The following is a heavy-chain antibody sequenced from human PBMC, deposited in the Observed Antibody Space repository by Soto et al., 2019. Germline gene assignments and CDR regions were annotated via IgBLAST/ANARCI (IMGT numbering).Heavy chain of an antibody. Sequence: PSETLSLTCTVSGGSISSYYWSWIRKPPGKGLEWIGYIYYSGSTNYNPSLKTRVTISVDTSKNQFSLKLSSVTAADTAVYYCARAYSAYYPAFDIWGQGTMVTVSS. CDR1: GGSISSYY. V-gene: IGHV4-59*01. J-gene: IGHJ3*02. CDR3: ARAYSAYYPAFDI. CDR2: IYYSGST. D-gene: IGHD3-22*01.